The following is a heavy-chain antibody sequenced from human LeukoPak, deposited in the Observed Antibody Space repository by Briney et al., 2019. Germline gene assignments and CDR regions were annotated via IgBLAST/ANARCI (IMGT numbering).Heavy chain of an antibody. J-gene: IGHJ4*02. Sequence: GEPLKISGKGPGYTFTSYRIGWVRQMPGKGLDWMGIIYPGDSDTRYSPSFQGQVTISADKSITTAYLQWSSLKASDTAMYYCARLFSHGCGDYWGQGTLVTVSS. CDR1: GYTFTSYR. V-gene: IGHV5-51*01. D-gene: IGHD1-26*01. CDR2: IYPGDSDT. CDR3: ARLFSHGCGDY.